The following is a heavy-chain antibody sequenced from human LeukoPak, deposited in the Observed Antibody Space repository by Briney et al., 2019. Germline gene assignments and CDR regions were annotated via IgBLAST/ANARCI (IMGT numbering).Heavy chain of an antibody. CDR3: ARDSYYYDSSGYSMDAFDI. Sequence: PSETLSLTCTVSGGSISSYYWSWIRQPAGKGLEWIGRIYTSGSTNYNPSLKSRVTMSVDTSKNQFSLKLSSVTAADTAVYYCARDSYYYDSSGYSMDAFDIWGQGTMVTVSS. J-gene: IGHJ3*02. V-gene: IGHV4-4*07. CDR2: IYTSGST. D-gene: IGHD3-22*01. CDR1: GGSISSYY.